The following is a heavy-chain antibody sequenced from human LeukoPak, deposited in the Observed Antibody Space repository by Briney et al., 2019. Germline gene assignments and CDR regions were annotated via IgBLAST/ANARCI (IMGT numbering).Heavy chain of an antibody. Sequence: GRSLRLSCTTSGFTFGDYAMSWVRQAPGKGLEWVGFIRTQSYGATTDYGASMKGRFTISRDDSKSIAYLQMNSLKTEDTAVYYCAKGGLRWYNDEAFDIWGQGTMVTVSS. CDR3: AKGGLRWYNDEAFDI. CDR1: GFTFGDYA. CDR2: IRTQSYGATT. J-gene: IGHJ3*02. V-gene: IGHV3-49*04. D-gene: IGHD4-23*01.